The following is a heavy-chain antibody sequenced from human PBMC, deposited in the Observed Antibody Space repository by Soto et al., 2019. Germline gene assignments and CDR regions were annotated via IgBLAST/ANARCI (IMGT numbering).Heavy chain of an antibody. V-gene: IGHV1-2*04. Sequence: ASVKVSCKASGYTFTGYYMHWVRQAPGQGLEWMGWINPNSGGTNYAQKFQGWVTMTRDTSISTAYMELSRLRSDDTAVYYCAREKWEPPGQPLDYWGQGTLVTVPS. CDR1: GYTFTGYY. J-gene: IGHJ4*02. CDR2: INPNSGGT. CDR3: AREKWEPPGQPLDY. D-gene: IGHD1-26*01.